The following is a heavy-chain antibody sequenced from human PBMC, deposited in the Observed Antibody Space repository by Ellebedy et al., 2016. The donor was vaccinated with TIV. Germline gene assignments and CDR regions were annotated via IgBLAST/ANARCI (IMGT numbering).Heavy chain of an antibody. J-gene: IGHJ3*02. Sequence: GGSLRLSCAASGFSFRSYWMSWVRQVPGKGLEWVANIRQDGSEKYYVDSVKGRFTTSRDNTNNSLFLQMNSLRAEDTAVYYCATDGSYGDHLFPQHAFTTWGQGTMVSVSS. V-gene: IGHV3-7*01. CDR1: GFSFRSYW. D-gene: IGHD4-17*01. CDR2: IRQDGSEK. CDR3: ATDGSYGDHLFPQHAFTT.